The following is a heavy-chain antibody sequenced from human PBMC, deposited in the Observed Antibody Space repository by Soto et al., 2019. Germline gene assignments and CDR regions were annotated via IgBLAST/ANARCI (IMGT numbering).Heavy chain of an antibody. CDR3: ARGLGLRPNWFDP. V-gene: IGHV4-34*01. J-gene: IGHJ5*02. D-gene: IGHD3-16*01. CDR1: GGSFSGYY. CDR2: INQSAST. Sequence: PSETLSLTCAVYGGSFSGYYWSWIRQPPGKGLEWIWEINQSASTNYNTSLQSRVTISVDTSKNQLSLNLSSVTAADTAVYYCARGLGLRPNWFDPWGQGTLVTVSS.